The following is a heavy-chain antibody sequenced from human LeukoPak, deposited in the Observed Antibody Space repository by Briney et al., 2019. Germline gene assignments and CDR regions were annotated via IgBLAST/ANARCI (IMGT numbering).Heavy chain of an antibody. CDR3: AGGGNSGYYYYYMDV. V-gene: IGHV3-23*01. J-gene: IGHJ6*03. D-gene: IGHD4-23*01. CDR1: GFTFSSYA. CDR2: ISGSGGST. Sequence: DPGGSLRLSCAASGFTFSSYAMSWVRQAPGKGLEWVSAISGSGGSTYYADSVKGRFTISRDNSKNTLYLQMDSLRAEDTAVYYCAGGGNSGYYYYYMDVWGKGTTVTVSS.